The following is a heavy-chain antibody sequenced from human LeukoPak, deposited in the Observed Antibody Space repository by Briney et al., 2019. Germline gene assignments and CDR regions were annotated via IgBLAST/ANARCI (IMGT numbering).Heavy chain of an antibody. J-gene: IGHJ3*02. CDR1: GGSFSGYY. V-gene: IGHV4-34*01. D-gene: IGHD5-18*01. CDR2: INHSGST. Sequence: SETLSLTCAVYGGSFSGYYWSWIRQPPGKGLEWIGEINHSGSTNYNPSLKSRVTISVDTSKNQFSLKLSSVTAADTAVYYCARGAQLWLPTRRFDIWGQGTMVTVSS. CDR3: ARGAQLWLPTRRFDI.